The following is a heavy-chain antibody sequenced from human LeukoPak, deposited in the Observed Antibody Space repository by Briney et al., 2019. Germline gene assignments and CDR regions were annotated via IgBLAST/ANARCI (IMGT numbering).Heavy chain of an antibody. J-gene: IGHJ4*02. D-gene: IGHD3-22*01. CDR3: ASPMISDSSGYYYGDY. V-gene: IGHV3-30-3*01. CDR2: ISYDGSNK. Sequence: GGSLRLSCAASGFTFSSYAMQWVRQAPGKGLEWVAVISYDGSNKYYADSVKGRFTISRDNSKNTLYLQMNSLRAEDTAVYYCASPMISDSSGYYYGDYWGQGTLVTVSS. CDR1: GFTFSSYA.